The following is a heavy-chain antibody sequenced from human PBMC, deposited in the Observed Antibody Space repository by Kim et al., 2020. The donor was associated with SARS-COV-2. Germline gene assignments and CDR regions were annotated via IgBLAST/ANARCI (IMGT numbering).Heavy chain of an antibody. J-gene: IGHJ5*02. Sequence: SETLSLTCAVYGGSFSGYYWSWIRQPPGKGLEWIGEINHSGSTNYNPSLKSRVTISVDTSKNQFSLKLSSVTAADTAVYYCARGTGYSYGYKAMVGWFDPWGQRTLVTVSS. CDR1: GGSFSGYY. V-gene: IGHV4-34*01. D-gene: IGHD5-18*01. CDR2: INHSGST. CDR3: ARGTGYSYGYKAMVGWFDP.